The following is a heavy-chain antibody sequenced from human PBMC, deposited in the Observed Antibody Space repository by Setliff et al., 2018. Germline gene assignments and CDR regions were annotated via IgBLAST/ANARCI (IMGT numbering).Heavy chain of an antibody. D-gene: IGHD3-22*01. CDR3: AKEGYYDHFGYYHYYFDF. Sequence: PSETLSLTCGVHGGSFSDYYWSWIRQPPGKGLEWIGEINHYGSTKYKSSLKSRVAISVDTSKNQFSLRLSSVTAADTAVYYCAKEGYYDHFGYYHYYFDFWGQGTLVTVSS. CDR1: GGSFSDYY. J-gene: IGHJ4*02. CDR2: INHYGST. V-gene: IGHV4-34*01.